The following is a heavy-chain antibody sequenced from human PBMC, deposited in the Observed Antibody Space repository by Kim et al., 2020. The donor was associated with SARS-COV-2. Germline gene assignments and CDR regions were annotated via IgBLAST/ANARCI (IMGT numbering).Heavy chain of an antibody. D-gene: IGHD2-15*01. V-gene: IGHV1-58*01. J-gene: IGHJ6*02. CDR1: GFTFTNSA. CDR3: AADHVGCSFSSCFPDLSYYGVDV. Sequence: SVKVSCKASGFTFTNSAVQWVRQARGQRLEWIGWVVGGSGKTSYAQKFQERVTITRDMSTSTAYMELSSLRSEDTAIYYCAADHVGCSFSSCFPDLSYYGVDVWGQGTTVTVSS. CDR2: VVGGSGKT.